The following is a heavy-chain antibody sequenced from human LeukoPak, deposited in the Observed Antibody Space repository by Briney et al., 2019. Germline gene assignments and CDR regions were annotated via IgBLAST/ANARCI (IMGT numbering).Heavy chain of an antibody. J-gene: IGHJ4*02. V-gene: IGHV3-7*01. CDR3: ARDLSGVTGYTYGRGIDY. D-gene: IGHD5-18*01. CDR2: IKKDGSEK. CDR1: GFTFISYS. Sequence: PGGSLRLSCSVSGFTFISYSMTWVRQAPGKGLEWVANIKKDGSEKYYVDSVKGRFTISRDNAKTSLYLQMNSLRVEDTAVYYCARDLSGVTGYTYGRGIDYWGQGTLVTVSS.